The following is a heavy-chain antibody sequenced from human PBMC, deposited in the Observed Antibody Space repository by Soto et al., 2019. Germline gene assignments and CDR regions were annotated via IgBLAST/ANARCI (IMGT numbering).Heavy chain of an antibody. V-gene: IGHV4-34*01. CDR1: GGSFSGSF. Sequence: QVQLQQWGAGLLKPSETLSLTCGVYGGSFSGSFWSWIRQPPGKGLEWIGEINDRRSSNYNPSLKGRGIISVDKSVNQFSLNLRSVTAADTAVYYCVTGRGTEHYWGQGTLVTVSS. CDR2: INDRRSS. D-gene: IGHD3-10*01. J-gene: IGHJ4*02. CDR3: VTGRGTEHY.